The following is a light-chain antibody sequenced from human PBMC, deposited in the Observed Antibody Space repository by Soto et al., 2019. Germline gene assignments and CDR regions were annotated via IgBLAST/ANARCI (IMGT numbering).Light chain of an antibody. CDR3: QQRTDRPPWT. V-gene: IGKV3-11*01. CDR2: DVS. J-gene: IGKJ1*01. Sequence: EIVLTQSPGTLSLSPGERATLTCRAGQGVTTNFAWYQQKSGQSPRLLIYDVSIRATGVPARFSATGSGTDFTLTISRLEPEDFAVYYCQQRTDRPPWTFGQGTKVDIK. CDR1: QGVTTN.